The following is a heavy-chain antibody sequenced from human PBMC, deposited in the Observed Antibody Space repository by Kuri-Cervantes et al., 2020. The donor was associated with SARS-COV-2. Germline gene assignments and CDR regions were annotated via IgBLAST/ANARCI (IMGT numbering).Heavy chain of an antibody. Sequence: SETLSLTCAVSDDSLSSGPYSWSWIRQHPGKGLEWIGYIYYSGSTYYNPSLKSRVTISVDTSKNQFSLKLSSVTAADTAVYYCARGWAFWSGPDDYWGQGTLVTVSS. D-gene: IGHD3-3*01. CDR2: IYYSGST. CDR1: DDSLSSGPYS. J-gene: IGHJ4*02. CDR3: ARGWAFWSGPDDY. V-gene: IGHV4-31*11.